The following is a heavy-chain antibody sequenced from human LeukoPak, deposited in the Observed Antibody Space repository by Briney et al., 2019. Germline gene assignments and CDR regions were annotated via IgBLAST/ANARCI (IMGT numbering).Heavy chain of an antibody. CDR1: GYTFTRYY. CDR3: ARGGEVFSSWYFDL. D-gene: IGHD3-16*01. Sequence: ASVKVSCKASGYTFTRYYMHWVRQAPGQGLEWMGWINPNSGGTNYAQKFQGRVTMTRATSISTAYMELSRLRSDDTAVYYCARGGEVFSSWYFDLWGRGTLVTVSS. CDR2: INPNSGGT. J-gene: IGHJ2*01. V-gene: IGHV1-2*02.